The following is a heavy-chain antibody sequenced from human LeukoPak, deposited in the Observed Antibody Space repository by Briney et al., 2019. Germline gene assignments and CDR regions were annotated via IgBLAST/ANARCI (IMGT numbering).Heavy chain of an antibody. D-gene: IGHD2-15*01. J-gene: IGHJ4*02. CDR3: ARRYCSGGTCYFFDY. CDR2: ICSGGNT. Sequence: PGGSLRLSCAASGFTVSSNCMSWVRQAPGKGLEWVSLICSGGNTYYAGSVKGRFTISRDDSKNTLYLQMNSLRAEDTAVYYCARRYCSGGTCYFFDYWGQGTLVTVSS. CDR1: GFTVSSNC. V-gene: IGHV3-53*01.